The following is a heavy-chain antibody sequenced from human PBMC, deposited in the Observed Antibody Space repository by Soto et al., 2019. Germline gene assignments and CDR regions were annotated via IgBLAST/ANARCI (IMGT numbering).Heavy chain of an antibody. D-gene: IGHD6-13*01. J-gene: IGHJ3*02. CDR3: ARSLVNGTYEAFDI. Sequence: EVYLAQSGAEVKKPGESLKISCKGSGYNFNRYWIGWVRQMPVKGLEWMGVIYLGDSDTRYSPSLQGQVTISSDKSSSDAYLQWSSLQASDTATYYCARSLVNGTYEAFDIWGQGTMVTFSS. V-gene: IGHV5-51*03. CDR1: GYNFNRYW. CDR2: IYLGDSDT.